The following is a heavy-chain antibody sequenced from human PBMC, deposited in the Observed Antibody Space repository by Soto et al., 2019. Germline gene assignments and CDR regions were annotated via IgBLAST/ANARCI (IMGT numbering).Heavy chain of an antibody. CDR1: GGSISSYY. CDR2: IYYSGST. D-gene: IGHD2-2*01. CDR3: ARDLRGYCSSTSCYKHWFDP. Sequence: SETLSLTCTVSGGSISSYYWSWIRQPPGKGLEWIGYIYYSGSTNYNPSLKSRVTISVDTSKNQFSLKLSSVTAADTAVYYCARDLRGYCSSTSCYKHWFDPWGQGTLVTVSS. J-gene: IGHJ5*02. V-gene: IGHV4-59*01.